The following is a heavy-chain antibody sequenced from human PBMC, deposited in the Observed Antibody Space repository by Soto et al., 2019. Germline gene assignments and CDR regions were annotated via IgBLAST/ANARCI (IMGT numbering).Heavy chain of an antibody. CDR2: IWYDGSNK. CDR1: GFTFSSYG. J-gene: IGHJ6*02. V-gene: IGHV3-33*01. D-gene: IGHD3-10*01. CDR3: ARDWSMVRGDRGYGMDV. Sequence: QVQLVESGGGVVQPGRSLRLSCAASGFTFSSYGMHWVRQAPGKGLEWVAVIWYDGSNKYYADSVKGRFTISRDNSKNTRYLQMNSLRAEDTAVYYCARDWSMVRGDRGYGMDVWGQGTTVTVSS.